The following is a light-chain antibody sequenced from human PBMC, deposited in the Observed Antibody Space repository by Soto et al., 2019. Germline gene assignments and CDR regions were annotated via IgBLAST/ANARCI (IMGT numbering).Light chain of an antibody. Sequence: QSALTHPPSVSVSPGQSVTISCTGTSSDVDIYSRVSWYQQPPGTAPKLMIYEVTKRPSGVPDRFSGSKSGNTASLTISGLQAEDEGDYYCSLYTSSSTYVVFGGGTKVTVL. CDR2: EVT. J-gene: IGLJ2*01. CDR1: SSDVDIYSR. CDR3: SLYTSSSTYVV. V-gene: IGLV2-18*01.